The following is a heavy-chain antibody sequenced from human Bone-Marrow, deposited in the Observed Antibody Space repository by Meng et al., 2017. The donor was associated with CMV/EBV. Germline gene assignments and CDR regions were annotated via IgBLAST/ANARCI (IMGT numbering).Heavy chain of an antibody. J-gene: IGHJ4*02. CDR2: INHTGSA. CDR3: ARAYCTTNSCYTYYFDS. CDR1: VGYFSAYY. D-gene: IGHD2-8*01. Sequence: YVGYFSAYYWTWIRQTTAKGLEWIGEINHTGSANSNTSLKSRVTISVDRSKNQFSLKVTSVAAADTAVYYCARAYCTTNSCYTYYFDSWGQGTLSPSPQ. V-gene: IGHV4-34*01.